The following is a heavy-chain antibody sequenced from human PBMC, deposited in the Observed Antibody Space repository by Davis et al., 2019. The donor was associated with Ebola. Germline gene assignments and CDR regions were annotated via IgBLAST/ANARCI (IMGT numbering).Heavy chain of an antibody. CDR3: ARGILAQGLDS. J-gene: IGHJ4*02. CDR2: ILPILGAT. Sequence: SVKVSCKTSGDTFGEYGYNWIRQAPGQGLEWMGRILPILGATNYAQNFQGRLTITADKLADTVYMELNSLRSQDTAVYYCARGILAQGLDSWGQGTLVSVSS. D-gene: IGHD1-26*01. CDR1: GDTFGEYG. V-gene: IGHV1-69*04.